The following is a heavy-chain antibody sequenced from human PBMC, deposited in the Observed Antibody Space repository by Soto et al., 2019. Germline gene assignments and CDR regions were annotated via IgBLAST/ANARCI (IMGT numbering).Heavy chain of an antibody. V-gene: IGHV4-61*01. Sequence: KPSETLSLTCTVSVGSASSGSYYWSWIRQPPGKGLEWIGYIYYSGSTNYNPSLKSRVIISVDTSKNQFSLKLSSVTAADAAVYNCARDPERGNAEFDYWGQGTMVTVSS. CDR1: VGSASSGSYY. J-gene: IGHJ4*02. CDR3: ARDPERGNAEFDY. D-gene: IGHD3-10*01. CDR2: IYYSGST.